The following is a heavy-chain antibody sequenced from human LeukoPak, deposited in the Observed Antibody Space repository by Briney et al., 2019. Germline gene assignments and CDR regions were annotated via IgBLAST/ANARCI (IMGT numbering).Heavy chain of an antibody. CDR1: GFTFTSYA. J-gene: IGHJ6*02. Sequence: GGSLRLSCAASGFTFTSYAMSGVPQAPGKGLEWVSAISGGGGSTYSADSVKGRFTISRDNSKNKLYLQMNSLRAEDTAVYYCAKVGLGYDSSGYYYYYGMDVWRQGTTVSVSS. CDR3: AKVGLGYDSSGYYYYYGMDV. D-gene: IGHD3-22*01. V-gene: IGHV3-23*01. CDR2: ISGGGGST.